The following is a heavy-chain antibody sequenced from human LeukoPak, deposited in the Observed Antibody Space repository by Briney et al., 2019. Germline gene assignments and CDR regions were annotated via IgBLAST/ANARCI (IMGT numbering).Heavy chain of an antibody. CDR2: INQGGSEK. J-gene: IGHJ4*02. CDR1: RFXFSNYW. D-gene: IGHD6-19*01. V-gene: IGHV3-7*05. Sequence: GGSLRLSCAAPRFXFSNYWISWVRQPAGKGLEWVANINQGGSEKYYLNSVKGRFTISRDNAKNSLYLQMNSLRADDTAIYYCVRDGSGYDYWGQGTLVTVSS. CDR3: VRDGSGYDY.